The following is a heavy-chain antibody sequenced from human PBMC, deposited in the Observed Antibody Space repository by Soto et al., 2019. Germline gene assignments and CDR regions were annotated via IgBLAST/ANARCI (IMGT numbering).Heavy chain of an antibody. CDR1: GGSISSYY. D-gene: IGHD1-26*01. CDR3: ARDGGGLSIVGSYFDY. J-gene: IGHJ4*02. V-gene: IGHV4-4*07. Sequence: PAETLTLTCTVSGGSISSYYWSWIRQPAGKGLEWTGPIYQSGSTNYNPSLKSRVTMSVDTSKNQFSLKLSSVTAADTAVYYCARDGGGLSIVGSYFDYWGQGTMVTVSS. CDR2: IYQSGST.